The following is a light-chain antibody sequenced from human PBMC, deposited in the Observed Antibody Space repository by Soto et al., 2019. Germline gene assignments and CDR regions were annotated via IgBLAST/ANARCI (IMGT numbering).Light chain of an antibody. Sequence: DIQMTQSPSTLSASVGDRVTITCRASRSISSWLAWYQQKPGKALKLLMYDASSLESGAPSRFGGSGSRTEFPLTISSLQPDDFATYYCQQYNSYPWTFGQGTKLEIK. V-gene: IGKV1-5*01. CDR2: DAS. J-gene: IGKJ1*01. CDR3: QQYNSYPWT. CDR1: RSISSW.